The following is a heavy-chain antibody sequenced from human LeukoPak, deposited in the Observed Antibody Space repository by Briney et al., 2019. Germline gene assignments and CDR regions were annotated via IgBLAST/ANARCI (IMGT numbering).Heavy chain of an antibody. D-gene: IGHD2-2*03. CDR3: ARDGLDIVVVPAADHYYYYGMDV. J-gene: IGHJ6*02. V-gene: IGHV4-30-2*01. CDR1: GGSISSGGYS. CDR2: IYHSGST. Sequence: SETLSLTCAVSGGSISSGGYSWSWIRQPPGKGLEWIGYIYHSGSTYYNPSLKSRVTISVDTSKNQFSLKLSSVTAADTAVYYCARDGLDIVVVPAADHYYYYGMDVWGQGTTVTVSS.